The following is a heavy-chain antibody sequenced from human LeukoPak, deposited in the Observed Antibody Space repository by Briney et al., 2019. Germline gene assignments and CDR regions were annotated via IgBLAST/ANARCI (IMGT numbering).Heavy chain of an antibody. J-gene: IGHJ5*02. V-gene: IGHV1-18*01. D-gene: IGHD2-21*02. CDR3: ARKGCTGDCYRFDP. CDR2: INTDNSNT. Sequence: ASVKVSCKASGYTFNTCGISWVRQAPGQRPEWMGWINTDNSNTKYAQKFQGRVTMTTDTSTSTAYMELSSLRSDDTAVYYCARKGCTGDCYRFDPWGQGTLVTVSS. CDR1: GYTFNTCG.